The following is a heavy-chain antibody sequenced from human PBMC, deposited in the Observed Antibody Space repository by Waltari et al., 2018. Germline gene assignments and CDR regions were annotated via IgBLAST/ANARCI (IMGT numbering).Heavy chain of an antibody. CDR2: IYYSGSS. D-gene: IGHD2-2*01. CDR1: GGSISSSSYY. V-gene: IGHV4-39*07. J-gene: IGHJ4*02. CDR3: AKPAISDYFDY. Sequence: QLQLQESGPGLVKPSETLSLTCTVSGGSISSSSYYWGWIRQPPGKGLEWIGRIYYSGSSYNNPSRKRRVTISVDTSKNTLYLQMNSLRAEDTAVYYCAKPAISDYFDYWGQGTLVTVSS.